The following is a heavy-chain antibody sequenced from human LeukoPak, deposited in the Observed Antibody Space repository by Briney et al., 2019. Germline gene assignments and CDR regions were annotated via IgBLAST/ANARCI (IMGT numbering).Heavy chain of an antibody. CDR1: GGSISSGGYY. V-gene: IGHV4-31*03. D-gene: IGHD2-8*01. CDR2: IYYSGST. Sequence: SETLSLTCTVSGGSISSGGYYWSWIRQHPGKGLEWIGYIYYSGSTYYNPSLKSRVTISVDTSKNQFSLKLSSVTAADTAVYYCARDHRGLYDYWGQGTLVTVPS. CDR3: ARDHRGLYDY. J-gene: IGHJ4*02.